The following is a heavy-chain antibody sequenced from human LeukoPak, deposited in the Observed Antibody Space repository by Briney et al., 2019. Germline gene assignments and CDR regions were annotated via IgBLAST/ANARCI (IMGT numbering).Heavy chain of an antibody. V-gene: IGHV1-8*01. CDR2: MNPSSGNT. J-gene: IGHJ6*03. CDR3: ARAAGGTRYYYMDV. Sequence: GASVKVSCKASGYTFSSYDVNWVRQATGQGLEWMGWMNPSSGNTGYAQKFQGRVTIIRNTSISTAYMELSSLRSEDTAVYYCARAAGGTRYYYMDVWAKGTTVTVSS. CDR1: GYTFSSYD. D-gene: IGHD3-16*01.